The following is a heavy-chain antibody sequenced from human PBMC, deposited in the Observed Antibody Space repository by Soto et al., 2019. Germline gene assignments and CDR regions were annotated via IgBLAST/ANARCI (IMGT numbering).Heavy chain of an antibody. J-gene: IGHJ5*02. CDR2: IRGGGERK. V-gene: IGHV3-23*01. CDR1: GFTFSSYA. D-gene: IGHD2-2*01. CDR3: AKLDIVVVLGSSWFDP. Sequence: QAGGSLRLSCEASGFTFSSYAMSWVRQAPGKGLEWVSGIRGGGERKYYADSVKGRFTISRDNSKNTLYLQMHSLRAEDTAVYYCAKLDIVVVLGSSWFDPWGQGTLVTVSS.